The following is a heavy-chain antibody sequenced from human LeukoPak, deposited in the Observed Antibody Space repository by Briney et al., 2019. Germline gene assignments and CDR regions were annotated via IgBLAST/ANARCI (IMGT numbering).Heavy chain of an antibody. CDR2: IYNSGTT. Sequence: SETLSLTCTVSGDSISSTSYYWDWIRQPPGKGLEWIGSIYNSGTTYYNPSLKSRVTISVDTSKNQFSLKVSSVTAADTAVYYCASRVYGLGSFNYWGQGTLATVSP. CDR3: ASRVYGLGSFNY. J-gene: IGHJ4*01. V-gene: IGHV4-39*01. D-gene: IGHD3-10*01. CDR1: GDSISSTSYY.